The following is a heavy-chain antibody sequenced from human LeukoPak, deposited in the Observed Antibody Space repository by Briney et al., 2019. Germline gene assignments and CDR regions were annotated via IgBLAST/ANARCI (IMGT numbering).Heavy chain of an antibody. Sequence: PSETLSLTCTVSGVSITSSDFYWGWIRQPPGKGLEWIATISYSGRTYYNPSLKTRLTISVDTSKNQFSLKLLSVAAADTAVYYCARLKSYCGGDCYPDQFNNWGQGTLVTVSS. CDR3: ARLKSYCGGDCYPDQFNN. V-gene: IGHV4-39*01. D-gene: IGHD2-21*02. CDR1: GVSITSSDFY. CDR2: ISYSGRT. J-gene: IGHJ4*02.